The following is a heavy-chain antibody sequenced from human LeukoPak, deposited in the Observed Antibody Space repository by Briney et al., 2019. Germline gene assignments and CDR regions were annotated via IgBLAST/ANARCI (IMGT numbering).Heavy chain of an antibody. J-gene: IGHJ4*02. CDR3: VKGPRPDVTVAHTVEN. D-gene: IGHD4-23*01. CDR1: GFIFSNYA. Sequence: GGSLILSCAASGFIFSNYAMSWVRQVPGRGLEWVSTISSRGDSTYVADSVKGRFTISRDNSKNSLYLQMNTVRAEDTAVYYCVKGPRPDVTVAHTVENWGQGTLVTVSS. CDR2: ISSRGDST. V-gene: IGHV3-23*01.